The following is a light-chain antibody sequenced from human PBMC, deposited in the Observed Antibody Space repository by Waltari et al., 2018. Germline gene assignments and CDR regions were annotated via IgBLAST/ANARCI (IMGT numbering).Light chain of an antibody. V-gene: IGLV1-44*01. CDR2: SND. J-gene: IGLJ1*01. CDR3: AVWDVSLNGFYV. Sequence: QPVLAQPPSASGTPGQRVTISCSGSSSTIGSHPVNWYQQFQGTAPKLLIHSNDQRPSGVPYRFSGSKSGTSASLAISGLQSEDEADYYCAVWDVSLNGFYVFGTGTKVTVL. CDR1: SSTIGSHP.